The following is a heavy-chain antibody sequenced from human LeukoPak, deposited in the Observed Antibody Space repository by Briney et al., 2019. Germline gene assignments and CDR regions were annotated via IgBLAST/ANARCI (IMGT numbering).Heavy chain of an antibody. CDR3: AHRPGWRDYFDY. CDR2: IFWDDDD. V-gene: IGHV2-5*02. Sequence: SGPTLVNPTQTLTVACTFSVFSLSTSGVGVEWIRQPPGKALEWLAVIFWDDDDRYIPSLKSRLTITKDTSKNQVVLTMTKMDPVDTATYYCAHRPGWRDYFDYWGQGTLVTVSS. D-gene: IGHD3-3*01. J-gene: IGHJ4*02. CDR1: VFSLSTSGVG.